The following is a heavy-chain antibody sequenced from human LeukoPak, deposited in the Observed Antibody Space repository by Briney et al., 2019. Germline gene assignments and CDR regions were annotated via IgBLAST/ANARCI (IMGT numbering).Heavy chain of an antibody. Sequence: SVKVSCKASGGTFSSYAISWVRQAPGQGLEWMGGIIPILGTANYAQKFRGRVTITTDESTSTAYMELSSLRSEDTAVYYCAAGLRLGEFYYYYYMDVWGKGTTVTVSS. CDR3: AAGLRLGEFYYYYYMDV. D-gene: IGHD3-16*01. J-gene: IGHJ6*03. V-gene: IGHV1-69*05. CDR1: GGTFSSYA. CDR2: IIPILGTA.